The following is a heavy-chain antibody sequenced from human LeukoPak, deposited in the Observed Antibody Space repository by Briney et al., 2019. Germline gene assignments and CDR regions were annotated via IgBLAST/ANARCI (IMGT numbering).Heavy chain of an antibody. CDR3: ARDCSSTSCPRGRYYYGMDV. CDR1: GYTFTSYY. J-gene: IGHJ6*02. Sequence: ASVKVSCKASGYTFTSYYMHWVRQAPGQGLEWMGIINPSGGSTSYAQKLQGRVTMTTDTSTSTAYMELRSLRSDDTAVYYCARDCSSTSCPRGRYYYGMDVWGQGTTVTVSS. D-gene: IGHD2-2*01. V-gene: IGHV1-46*01. CDR2: INPSGGST.